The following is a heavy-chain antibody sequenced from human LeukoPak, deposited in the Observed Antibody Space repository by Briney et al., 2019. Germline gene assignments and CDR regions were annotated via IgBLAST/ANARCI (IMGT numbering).Heavy chain of an antibody. CDR3: ARDRGDIGGYFDY. Sequence: SETLSLTCTVSGGSISNHYWNWIRQPAGKGLEWIGRIYSSGNTNYRSSLESRVTMSIDTSRNQVSLKLTSVTAADTAVYYCARDRGDIGGYFDYWGQGTLVTVSS. CDR2: IYSSGNT. J-gene: IGHJ4*02. D-gene: IGHD5-12*01. CDR1: GGSISNHY. V-gene: IGHV4-4*07.